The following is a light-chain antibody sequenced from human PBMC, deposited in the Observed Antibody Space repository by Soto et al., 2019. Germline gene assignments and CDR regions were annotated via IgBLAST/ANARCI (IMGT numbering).Light chain of an antibody. CDR3: QKDNSASWT. J-gene: IGKJ1*01. V-gene: IGKV1-27*01. CDR1: QAISNY. Sequence: DIQMTQSPSSLSASVGDRVTIPCRASQAISNYLAWYQQKPGKIPKVLIYAASTLQSGVASRFSGSGSGTDFTLTISSLQPEDAARYYCQKDNSASWTFSRGTKVDIK. CDR2: AAS.